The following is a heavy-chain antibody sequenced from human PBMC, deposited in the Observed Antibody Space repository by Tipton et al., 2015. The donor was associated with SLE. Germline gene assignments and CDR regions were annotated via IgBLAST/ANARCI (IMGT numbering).Heavy chain of an antibody. V-gene: IGHV3-74*01. CDR1: GFTFSGYW. Sequence: GSLRLSCAASGFTFSGYWMHWVRQGTGKGRLWVSRINSDGGGTTYADSVKGRFTISRDNAKNTLYLQMVILRAEDSAVYYCTQGGFSFSYDYWGHGTLVTVAS. J-gene: IGHJ4*01. CDR2: INSDGGGT. D-gene: IGHD2/OR15-2a*01. CDR3: TQGGFSFSYDY.